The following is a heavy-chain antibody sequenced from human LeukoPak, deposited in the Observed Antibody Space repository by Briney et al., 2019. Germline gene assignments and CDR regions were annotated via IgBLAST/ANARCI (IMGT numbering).Heavy chain of an antibody. D-gene: IGHD1-1*01. CDR3: SMERKLTAGSGLNWFDP. Sequence: GGSLRLSCAASGFTFSGYWMTWVRQASGKGLEWVGRIRSKTNNYATTYGASVQGRFTISRDDSQNTAYLEMNSLKTEDTAVYYCSMERKLTAGSGLNWFDPWGQGTRVIVSS. V-gene: IGHV3-73*01. CDR2: IRSKTNNYAT. J-gene: IGHJ5*02. CDR1: GFTFSGYW.